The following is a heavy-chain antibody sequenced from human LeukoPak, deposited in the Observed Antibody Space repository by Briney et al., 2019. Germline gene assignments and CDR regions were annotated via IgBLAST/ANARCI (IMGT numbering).Heavy chain of an antibody. J-gene: IGHJ5*02. D-gene: IGHD2-2*01. CDR2: INPSGGST. V-gene: IGHV1-46*01. CDR3: ATQNCSSTSCHRWFDP. CDR1: GYTFTSYY. Sequence: ASVKVSCKASGYTFTSYYMHWVRHAPGQGLECMGIINPSGGSTSYAQKFQGRVTMTRDTSTSTVYMELSSLRSEDTAVYYCATQNCSSTSCHRWFDPWGQGTLVTVSS.